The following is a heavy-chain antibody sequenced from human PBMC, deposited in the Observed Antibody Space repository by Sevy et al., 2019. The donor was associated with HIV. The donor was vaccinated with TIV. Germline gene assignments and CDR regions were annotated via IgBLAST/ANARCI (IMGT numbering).Heavy chain of an antibody. CDR1: GGTFSNYA. J-gene: IGHJ4*02. CDR2: IIPIFGTT. D-gene: IGHD1-26*01. Sequence: ASVKVSCKASGGTFSNYALSWVRQAPGQGLEWLGGIIPIFGTTNSAQKFQGRVTITADESTTKVYMELRSLRSADTAVYYCTRTPIVRIQGTTDLHFDNWGQGTLVPAS. CDR3: TRTPIVRIQGTTDLHFDN. V-gene: IGHV1-69*13.